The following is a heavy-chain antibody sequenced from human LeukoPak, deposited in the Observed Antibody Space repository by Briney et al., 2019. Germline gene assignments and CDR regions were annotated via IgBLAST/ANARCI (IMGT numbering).Heavy chain of an antibody. V-gene: IGHV1-69*13. Sequence: SVNVSCKASGGTFSSYAISWVRQAPGQGLEWMGGIIPIFGTANYAQKFQGRVTITADESTSTAYMELSSLRSEDTAVYYCAREGSESGYDYFDYWGQGTLVTVSS. CDR3: AREGSESGYDYFDY. CDR1: GGTFSSYA. D-gene: IGHD5-12*01. CDR2: IIPIFGTA. J-gene: IGHJ4*02.